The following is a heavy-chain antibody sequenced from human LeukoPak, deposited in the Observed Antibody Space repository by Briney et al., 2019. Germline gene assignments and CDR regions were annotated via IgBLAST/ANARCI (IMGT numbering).Heavy chain of an antibody. D-gene: IGHD2-2*01. J-gene: IGHJ5*02. CDR3: ARQRQYQQVADP. Sequence: GESLKISCKGSGYSFTTSWIAWLRQMPGKGLEWMGSIYPGDSDTRYSPSFQGQVTISADKSVTTAYLQWSSLKASDTAMYYCARQRQYQQVADPWGQGTLVTISS. CDR1: GYSFTTSW. V-gene: IGHV5-51*01. CDR2: IYPGDSDT.